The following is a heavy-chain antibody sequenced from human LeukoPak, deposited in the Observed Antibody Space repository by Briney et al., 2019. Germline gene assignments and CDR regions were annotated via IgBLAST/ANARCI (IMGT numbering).Heavy chain of an antibody. J-gene: IGHJ5*02. CDR1: GGSFSGYY. CDR3: ASLYCSGGSCSSNWFDP. CDR2: INHSGST. V-gene: IGHV4-34*01. D-gene: IGHD2-15*01. Sequence: PSETLSLTCAVYGGSFSGYYWSWIRQPPGKGLEWIGEINHSGSTNYNPSLKSRVTISVDTSKNQFSLKLSSVTAADTAVYYCASLYCSGGSCSSNWFDPWGQGTLVTVSS.